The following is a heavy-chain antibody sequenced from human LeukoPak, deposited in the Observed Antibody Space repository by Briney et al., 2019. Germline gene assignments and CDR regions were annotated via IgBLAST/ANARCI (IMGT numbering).Heavy chain of an antibody. D-gene: IGHD3-9*01. CDR2: ISAYNGNT. CDR1: GNTFTGYG. CDR3: ARSRPVLRYFDWLLSAYFDY. V-gene: IGHV1-18*01. J-gene: IGHJ4*02. Sequence: ASVKVSCKASGNTFTGYGISWVRQAPGQGLEWMGWISAYNGNTNYAQKLQGRVTMTTDTSTSTAYMELRSLRSDDTAVYYCARSRPVLRYFDWLLSAYFDYWGQGTLVTVSS.